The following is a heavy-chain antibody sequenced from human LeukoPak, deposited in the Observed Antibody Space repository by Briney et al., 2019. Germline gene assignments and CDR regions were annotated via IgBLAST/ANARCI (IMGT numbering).Heavy chain of an antibody. CDR3: ARDQWVATIKGNYYYGMDV. D-gene: IGHD5-12*01. CDR1: GFTFSSYS. Sequence: PGGSLRLSCAASGFTFSSYSMNWVRQAPGKGLELVSSISSSSSYIYYADSVKGRFTISRDNAKNSLYLQMNSLRAEDTAVYYCARDQWVATIKGNYYYGMDVWGKGTTVTVSS. V-gene: IGHV3-21*01. J-gene: IGHJ6*04. CDR2: ISSSSSYI.